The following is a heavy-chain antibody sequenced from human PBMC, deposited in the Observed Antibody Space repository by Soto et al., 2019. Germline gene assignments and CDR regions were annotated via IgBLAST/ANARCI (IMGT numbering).Heavy chain of an antibody. CDR2: ISPYNGDT. CDR3: TREQWLVYCMDV. CDR1: GYTFTSSG. Sequence: QVQLVQSGGEVKKPGASVKVSCKASGYTFTSSGINWVRQAPGQGLEWMGWISPYNGDTNYAQKFQGRVTMTTDTSTNTAYLELRSLISDDTAVYYCTREQWLVYCMDVWGQGTTVTVSS. D-gene: IGHD6-19*01. J-gene: IGHJ6*02. V-gene: IGHV1-18*01.